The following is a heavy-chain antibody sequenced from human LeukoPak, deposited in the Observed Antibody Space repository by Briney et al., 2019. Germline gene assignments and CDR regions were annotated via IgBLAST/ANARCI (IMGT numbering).Heavy chain of an antibody. J-gene: IGHJ2*01. CDR3: AKGRPTTLGYCGRSICADWYFDL. Sequence: PGGSLRLSCSASXFTFXXXXXNWFRQXPGXXXXXXXXXXXNXGDXXYADSVKGRFTISRDNSKNTLYLQMSSLRAEDTAVYYCAKGRPTTLGYCGRSICADWYFDLWGRGTLLIVSS. V-gene: IGHV3-64D*06. CDR2: XXXNXGDX. D-gene: IGHD2-2*01. CDR1: XFTFXXXX.